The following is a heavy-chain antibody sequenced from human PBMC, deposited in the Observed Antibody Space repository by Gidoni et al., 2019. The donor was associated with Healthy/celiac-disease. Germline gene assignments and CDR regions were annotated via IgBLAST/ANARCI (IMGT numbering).Heavy chain of an antibody. CDR2: ISYDGRNK. V-gene: IGHV3-30-3*01. J-gene: IGHJ4*02. D-gene: IGHD6-19*01. CDR1: GFTYSSYA. CDR3: ARELEWLAPFDY. Sequence: QVQLVEAGGGGVHPGRSLRLSCAASGFTYSSYAMHWGRQAPGKGLEWVAVISYDGRNKYYPHSVNVRFTISRDNSKNTLYLQMNSLRAEDTAVYYCARELEWLAPFDYWGQGTLVTVSS.